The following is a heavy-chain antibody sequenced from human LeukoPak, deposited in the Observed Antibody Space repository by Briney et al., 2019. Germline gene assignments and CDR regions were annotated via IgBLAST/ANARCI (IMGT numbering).Heavy chain of an antibody. D-gene: IGHD1-14*01. Sequence: GGSLRLSCAASGFTLSSCGFNWVRQAPGKGLEWVSSIGPTGTDRYYADSVRGWFTISRDNAKNSMYLQMDSLRDEDTAVYYCATETIGRHYDYWGQGTLLTVSS. CDR3: ATETIGRHYDY. CDR2: IGPTGTDR. CDR1: GFTLSSCG. V-gene: IGHV3-21*01. J-gene: IGHJ4*02.